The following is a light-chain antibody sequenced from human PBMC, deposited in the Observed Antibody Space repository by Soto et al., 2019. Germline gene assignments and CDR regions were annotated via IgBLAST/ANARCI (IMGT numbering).Light chain of an antibody. CDR2: KTS. CDR1: QSISSW. V-gene: IGKV1-5*03. CDR3: QYYNNYCWT. J-gene: IGKJ1*01. Sequence: DIQLTQSPSTLSASVGDRVTITCRASQSISSWLAWYQQKPGKAPKFLIYKTSNLESGVPSRFSGSGSGTAFTLTISSLQPDDFATYSCQYYNNYCWTFGQGTKVEIK.